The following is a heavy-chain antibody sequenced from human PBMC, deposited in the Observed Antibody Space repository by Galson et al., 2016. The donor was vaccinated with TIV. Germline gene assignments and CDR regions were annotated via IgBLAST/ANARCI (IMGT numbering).Heavy chain of an antibody. D-gene: IGHD6-19*01. Sequence: SLRLSCAASGFTFRSYPMNWVRQAPGKGLEWVSAITTTVPNTYYADSMKGRCTISKTNAKNSLFLQMNSLRVEDTGVYYCVRAGSGWYELDYWGQGTLVTVSS. CDR3: VRAGSGWYELDY. CDR1: GFTFRSYP. J-gene: IGHJ4*02. V-gene: IGHV3-21*01. CDR2: ITTTVPNT.